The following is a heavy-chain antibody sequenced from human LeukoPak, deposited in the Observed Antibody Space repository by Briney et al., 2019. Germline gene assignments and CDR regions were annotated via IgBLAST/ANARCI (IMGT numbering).Heavy chain of an antibody. CDR2: IYYTGTT. CDR3: ARGPTRYYFDY. D-gene: IGHD1-14*01. CDR1: GGSMSSYY. J-gene: IGHJ4*02. Sequence: SETLSLTCTVSGGSMSSYYWSWIWQPPGKGLEGIGYIYYTGTTNYNPSFKSRVTISVDTSKNQFSLNLSSVTSADTAVYYCARGPTRYYFDYWGQGILVTVSS. V-gene: IGHV4-59*01.